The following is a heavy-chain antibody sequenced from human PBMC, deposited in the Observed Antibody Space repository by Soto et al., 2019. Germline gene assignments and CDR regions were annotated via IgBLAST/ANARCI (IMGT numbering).Heavy chain of an antibody. Sequence: SVKGSCKASGGTFSSYTISWVRQAPGQGLEWMGRIIPILGIANYAQKFQGRVTITADKSTSTAYMELSSLRSEDTAVYYCARGGSKSYWFDPWGQGTLVTVSS. CDR3: ARGGSKSYWFDP. D-gene: IGHD3-16*01. J-gene: IGHJ5*02. V-gene: IGHV1-69*02. CDR1: GGTFSSYT. CDR2: IIPILGIA.